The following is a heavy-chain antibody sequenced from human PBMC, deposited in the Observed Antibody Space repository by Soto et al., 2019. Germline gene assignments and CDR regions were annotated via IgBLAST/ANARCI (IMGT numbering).Heavy chain of an antibody. CDR1: GCSIISYY. D-gene: IGHD6-13*01. CDR2: IYYSGST. Sequence: SETLSLTCTVSGCSIISYYWSWIRQPPGKGLEWIGYIYYSGSTNYNPSLKSRVTISVDTSKNQFSLKLSSVTAADTAVYYCASGASIAADFDYWGQGTLVTVSS. J-gene: IGHJ4*02. V-gene: IGHV4-59*01. CDR3: ASGASIAADFDY.